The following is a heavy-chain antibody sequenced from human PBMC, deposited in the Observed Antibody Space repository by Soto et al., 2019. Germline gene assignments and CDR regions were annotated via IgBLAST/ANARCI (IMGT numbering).Heavy chain of an antibody. V-gene: IGHV1-18*01. CDR3: ARDYYGSGSTENWFDP. CDR2: ISAYNGNT. J-gene: IGHJ5*02. CDR1: GYTFTSYG. Sequence: ASVKVSCKASGYTFTSYGISCVRQAPGQGLEWMGWISAYNGNTNYAQKLQGRVTMTTDTSTSTAYMELRSLRSDDTAVYYCARDYYGSGSTENWFDPWGQGTLVTVSS. D-gene: IGHD3-10*01.